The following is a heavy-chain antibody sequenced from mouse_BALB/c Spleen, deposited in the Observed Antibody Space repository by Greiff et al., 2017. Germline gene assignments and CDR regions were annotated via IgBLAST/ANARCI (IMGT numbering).Heavy chain of an antibody. J-gene: IGHJ2*01. Sequence: VKLQQSGAELMKPGASVKISCKATGYTFSSYWIEWVKQRPGHGLEWIGEILPGSGSTNYNEKFKGKATFTADTSSNTAYMQLSSLTSEDSAVYYCARYYGKGYYFDYWGQGTTLTVSS. D-gene: IGHD2-1*01. CDR3: ARYYGKGYYFDY. CDR2: ILPGSGST. V-gene: IGHV1-9*01. CDR1: GYTFSSYW.